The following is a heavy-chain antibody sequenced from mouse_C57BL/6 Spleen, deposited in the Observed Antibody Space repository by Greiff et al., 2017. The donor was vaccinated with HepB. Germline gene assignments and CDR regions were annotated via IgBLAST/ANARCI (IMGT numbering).Heavy chain of an antibody. D-gene: IGHD4-1*01. Sequence: EVKLQESGPGLVKPSQTVFLTCTVTGISITTGNYRWSWIRQFPGTKLEWIGYIYYSGTITYNPSLTSRTTITRDTPKNQFFLEMNSLTAEDTATYYCARETGTYFDYWGQGTTLTVSS. J-gene: IGHJ2*01. V-gene: IGHV3-5*01. CDR2: IYYSGTI. CDR1: GISITTGNYR. CDR3: ARETGTYFDY.